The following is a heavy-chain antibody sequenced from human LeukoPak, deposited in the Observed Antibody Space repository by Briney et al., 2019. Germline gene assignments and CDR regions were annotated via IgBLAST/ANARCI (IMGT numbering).Heavy chain of an antibody. D-gene: IGHD5-24*01. CDR1: EFTFSRYW. CDR3: ARCDVGDGYSHY. Sequence: GGSLRLSCAASEFTFSRYWMHWVRQAPGKGLVWVSRISSDGSSTSYADSVKGRFTISRDNAKNTLYLQMNSLRAEDTAVYYCARCDVGDGYSHYWGQGTLVTVSS. CDR2: ISSDGSST. V-gene: IGHV3-74*01. J-gene: IGHJ4*02.